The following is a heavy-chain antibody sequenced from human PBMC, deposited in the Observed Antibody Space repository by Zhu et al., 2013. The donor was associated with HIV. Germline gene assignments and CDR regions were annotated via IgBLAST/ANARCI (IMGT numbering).Heavy chain of an antibody. D-gene: IGHD2-2*01. Sequence: QMQLVQSGAEVKKPGASVKVSCKASGYTFTNYYMHWVRQAPGQGLEWMGVINPRGDVTSYAQKFQGRVTVTRDTSTSTVYMDLTSLRSEDTSVYYCARELPSTGFFDYWGQGTLVTVSS. CDR3: ARELPSTGFFDY. CDR2: INPRGDVT. V-gene: IGHV1-46*01. J-gene: IGHJ4*02. CDR1: GYTFTNYY.